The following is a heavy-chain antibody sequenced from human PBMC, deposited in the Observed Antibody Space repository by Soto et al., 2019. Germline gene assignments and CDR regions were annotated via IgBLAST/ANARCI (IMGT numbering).Heavy chain of an antibody. CDR3: ARARGDGYNYLGY. Sequence: QLQLQESGSGLVKPSQTLSLTCAVSGGSISSGGYSWSWIRQPPGKGLEWIGYIYHSGSTYYNPSLRSRVTISVDRSKNQFSLKLSSVTAADTAVYYCARARGDGYNYLGYWGQGTLVTVSS. CDR2: IYHSGST. D-gene: IGHD3-10*01. CDR1: GGSISSGGYS. V-gene: IGHV4-30-2*01. J-gene: IGHJ4*02.